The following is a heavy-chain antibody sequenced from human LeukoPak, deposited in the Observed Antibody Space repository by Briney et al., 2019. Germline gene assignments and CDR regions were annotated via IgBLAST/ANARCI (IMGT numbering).Heavy chain of an antibody. D-gene: IGHD3-3*01. CDR1: GFTFSSYE. CDR3: AKWMVRRDFWSGAFDI. Sequence: GGSLRLSCAASGFTFSSYEMNWVRQAPGKGLEWVSYISSSGSIIYFADSVRGRFTVSRDNAKNSLYLQMNSLRGEDTAIYYCAKWMVRRDFWSGAFDIWGQGAMVTV. V-gene: IGHV3-48*03. J-gene: IGHJ3*02. CDR2: ISSSGSII.